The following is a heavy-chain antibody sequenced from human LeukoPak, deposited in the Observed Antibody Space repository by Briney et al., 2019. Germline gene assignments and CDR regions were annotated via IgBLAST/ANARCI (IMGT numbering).Heavy chain of an antibody. J-gene: IGHJ4*02. Sequence: ASVKVSCKASGYSFTNYGFNWVRQAPGQGLEWMGWISAYNGHTNYAQKVQGRVTMTTDTSTQTAYMELSSLRSEDTAVYYCARAGGYCGRISCPYYFDYWGQGSLVAVSS. CDR3: ARAGGYCGRISCPYYFDY. CDR1: GYSFTNYG. V-gene: IGHV1-18*01. D-gene: IGHD2-15*01. CDR2: ISAYNGHT.